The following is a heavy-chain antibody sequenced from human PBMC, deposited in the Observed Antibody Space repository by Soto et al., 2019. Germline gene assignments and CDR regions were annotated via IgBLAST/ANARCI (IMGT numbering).Heavy chain of an antibody. CDR3: ARRYYLKSITIFGVVTDWWFDP. V-gene: IGHV4-34*01. CDR2: INHSGST. J-gene: IGHJ5*02. CDR1: CGSFSGYY. Sequence: SETLSLTCAVYCGSFSGYYWSWIRQPPGKGLEWIGEINHSGSTNYNPSLKSRVTISVDTSKNQFSLKLSSVTAADTAVYYCARRYYLKSITIFGVVTDWWFDPWGQGTLVTVSS. D-gene: IGHD3-3*01.